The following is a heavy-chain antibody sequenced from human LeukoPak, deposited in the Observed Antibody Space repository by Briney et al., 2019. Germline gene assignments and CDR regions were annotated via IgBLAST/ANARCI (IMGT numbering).Heavy chain of an antibody. V-gene: IGHV3-21*01. J-gene: IGHJ3*02. CDR1: GFAFSSYS. CDR2: ISSSSSYI. D-gene: IGHD6-13*01. Sequence: GGSLRLSCAASGFAFSSYSMNWVRQAPGKGLEWVSSISSSSSYIYYADSVKGRFTISRDNAKNSLYLQMNSLRAEDTAVYYCSVAAAGNAFDIWGQGTMVTVSS. CDR3: SVAAAGNAFDI.